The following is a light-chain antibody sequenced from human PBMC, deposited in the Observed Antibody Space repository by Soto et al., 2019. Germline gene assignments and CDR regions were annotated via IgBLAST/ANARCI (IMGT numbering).Light chain of an antibody. CDR2: DAS. CDR3: QQRNSWPPIT. J-gene: IGKJ5*01. CDR1: QSVSSN. Sequence: EIVMTHSPATLSVSPGERATLSCRASQSVSSNLAWYQVKPGQAPRLLIYDASSRASGVPARFSGSGSGTDFTLTISSLEPEDFALYYCQQRNSWPPITFGQGTRLEIK. V-gene: IGKV3-11*01.